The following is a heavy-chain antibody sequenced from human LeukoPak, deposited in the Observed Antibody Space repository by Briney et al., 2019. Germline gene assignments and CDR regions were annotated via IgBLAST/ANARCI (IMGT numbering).Heavy chain of an antibody. CDR2: MNPNSGNT. Sequence: ASVKVSCKASGGTFSSYAISWVRQAPGQGLEWMGWMNPNSGNTGYAQKFQGRVTMTRNTSISTAYMELSSLRSEDTAVYYCARVEMATARRFDYWGQGTLVTVSS. V-gene: IGHV1-8*02. D-gene: IGHD5-24*01. CDR3: ARVEMATARRFDY. CDR1: GGTFSSYA. J-gene: IGHJ4*02.